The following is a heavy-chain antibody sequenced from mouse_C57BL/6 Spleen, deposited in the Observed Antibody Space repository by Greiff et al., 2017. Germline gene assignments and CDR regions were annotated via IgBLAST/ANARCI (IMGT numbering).Heavy chain of an antibody. CDR1: GFTFSDYY. Sequence: EVKVEESEGGLVQPGSSMKLSCTASGFTFSDYYMAWVRQVPEKGLEWVANINYDGSSTYYLDSLKSRFIISRDNAKNILYLQMSSLKSEDTATYYCARLRRPYYYAMDYWGQGTSVTVSS. CDR2: INYDGSST. CDR3: ARLRRPYYYAMDY. J-gene: IGHJ4*01. D-gene: IGHD2-12*01. V-gene: IGHV5-16*01.